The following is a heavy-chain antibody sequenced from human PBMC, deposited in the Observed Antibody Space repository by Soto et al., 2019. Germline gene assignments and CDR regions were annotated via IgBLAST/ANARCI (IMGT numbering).Heavy chain of an antibody. J-gene: IGHJ1*01. CDR1: GYTFTSYA. D-gene: IGHD3-3*01. Sequence: VASVKVSCKASGYTFTSYAMHWVRQAPGQRLEWMGWINAGNGNTKYSQRFQGRVTITRDTSASTAYMELSSLRSEDTAVYYCAREGPRWGYDFWSGYSPEYFQHWGQGTLVTVSS. V-gene: IGHV1-3*01. CDR3: AREGPRWGYDFWSGYSPEYFQH. CDR2: INAGNGNT.